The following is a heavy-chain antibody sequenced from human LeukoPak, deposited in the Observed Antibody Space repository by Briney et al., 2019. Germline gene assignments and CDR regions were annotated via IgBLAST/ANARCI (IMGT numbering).Heavy chain of an antibody. CDR2: INHSGST. CDR1: GGSFSGYC. D-gene: IGHD6-13*01. Sequence: TSETLSLTCAVYGGSFSGYCWSWIRQPPGKGLEWIGEINHSGSTNSNPSLKSRVTISVDTSKNQFSLKLSSVTAADTAVYYCARVGGMRPAAAKVLRANWFDPWGQGTLVTVSS. J-gene: IGHJ5*02. V-gene: IGHV4-34*01. CDR3: ARVGGMRPAAAKVLRANWFDP.